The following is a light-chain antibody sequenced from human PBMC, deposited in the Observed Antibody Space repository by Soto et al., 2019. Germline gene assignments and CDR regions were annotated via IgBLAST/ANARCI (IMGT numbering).Light chain of an antibody. CDR3: VQFSHFPRT. J-gene: IGKJ1*01. CDR1: QSLVYSDGNTY. Sequence: DIVLTQTPLSSPVTLGQPASISCRSSQSLVYSDGNTYLSWLQQRPGQPPRPLIYQISNRFSGVPDRFSGSGAGTDFTLKISRVEAEDVVVYSCVQFSHFPRTFGQGTKVEIK. V-gene: IGKV2-24*01. CDR2: QIS.